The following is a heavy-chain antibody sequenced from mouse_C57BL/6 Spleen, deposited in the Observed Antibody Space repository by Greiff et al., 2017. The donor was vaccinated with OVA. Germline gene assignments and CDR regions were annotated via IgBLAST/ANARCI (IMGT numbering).Heavy chain of an antibody. Sequence: EVMLVESGGGLVKPGGSLKLSCAASGFTFSDYGMHWVRQAPEKGLEWVAYISSGSSTIYYADTVKGRFTISRDNAKNTLFLQMTRLRSEDTAMYYCAREDGYYGPFDYWGQGTTLTVSS. V-gene: IGHV5-17*01. CDR1: GFTFSDYG. CDR3: AREDGYYGPFDY. CDR2: ISSGSSTI. D-gene: IGHD1-1*01. J-gene: IGHJ2*01.